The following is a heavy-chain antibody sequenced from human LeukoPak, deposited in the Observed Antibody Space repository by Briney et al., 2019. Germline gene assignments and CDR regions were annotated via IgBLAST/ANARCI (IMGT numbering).Heavy chain of an antibody. D-gene: IGHD3-16*01. V-gene: IGHV3-23*01. CDR2: ISGSGGGT. Sequence: GGSLRLSCAASGFTFTSYAMGWVRQAPGEGLEWGSGISGSGGGTYYAESVKGRFTISRDNSKSTLYLQMNSLRVEDTAVYYCAKMGGRGSSAVDNWGQGTLVTVSS. CDR1: GFTFTSYA. J-gene: IGHJ4*02. CDR3: AKMGGRGSSAVDN.